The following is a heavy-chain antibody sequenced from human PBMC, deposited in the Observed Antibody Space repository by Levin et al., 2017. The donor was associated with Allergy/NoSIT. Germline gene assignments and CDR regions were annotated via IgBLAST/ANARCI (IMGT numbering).Heavy chain of an antibody. D-gene: IGHD3-22*01. CDR2: ISPNGGDT. J-gene: IGHJ4*02. V-gene: IGHV3-23*01. CDR3: AKDRYDSSGYYLSGIDS. Sequence: GGSLRLSCAASGFTFSNYAMSWVRQAPGKGLEWISAISPNGGDTFYSEAVRGRLTISRDNSNVYLQMSSLRADDTAVYYCAKDRYDSSGYYLSGIDSWGQGTLVTFSS. CDR1: GFTFSNYA.